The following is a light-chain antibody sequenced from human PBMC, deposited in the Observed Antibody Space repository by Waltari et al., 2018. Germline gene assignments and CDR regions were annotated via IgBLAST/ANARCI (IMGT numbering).Light chain of an antibody. CDR2: DVT. J-gene: IGLJ2*01. V-gene: IGLV2-23*02. CDR1: SSDVGGYNL. CDR3: CSYAGSTTHVV. Sequence: QSALTQPASVSGSPGQSITISCTGTSSDVGGYNLVSWYQQHPDKAPKLMSYDVTERPSGVSNRFSGSKSGNTASLTISGLRAEDEADYYCCSYAGSTTHVVFGGGTKLTVL.